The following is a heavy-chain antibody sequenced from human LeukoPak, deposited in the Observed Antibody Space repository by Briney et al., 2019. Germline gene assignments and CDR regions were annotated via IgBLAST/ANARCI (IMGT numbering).Heavy chain of an antibody. J-gene: IGHJ4*02. V-gene: IGHV3-23*01. CDR3: AKAFSYGSGSFYATFDC. CDR1: GFSFSSYA. Sequence: GGSLRLSCAASGFSFSSYAMTWVRQAPGTGLEWVSSVSGDGGTTRDADSVEGRFTISRDNSKNTLYLQMNSLRTDDTAVYYCAKAFSYGSGSFYATFDCWGQGTLVTVSS. D-gene: IGHD3-10*01. CDR2: VSGDGGTT.